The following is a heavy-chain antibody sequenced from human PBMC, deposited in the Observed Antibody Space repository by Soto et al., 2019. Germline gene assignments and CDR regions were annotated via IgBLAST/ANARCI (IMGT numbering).Heavy chain of an antibody. CDR2: ISYDGSNK. CDR3: SPGSYCSGWYFGY. V-gene: IGHV3-30*03. D-gene: IGHD6-19*01. Sequence: QVQLVESGGGVVQPGRSLRLSCAASGFTFRSYGMHWVRQAPGKGLEWVAVISYDGSNKYYADSVNGRFTISRDNSKKPIYLQINSLRAEDTAGYYCSPGSYCSGWYFGYWGQGTLVTVSS. J-gene: IGHJ4*02. CDR1: GFTFRSYG.